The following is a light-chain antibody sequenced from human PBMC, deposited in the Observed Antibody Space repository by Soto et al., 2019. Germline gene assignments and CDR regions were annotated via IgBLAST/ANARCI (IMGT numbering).Light chain of an antibody. CDR1: QIISSY. CDR2: AAS. Sequence: DIQMTQSPSSLSASVGERVTITFRASQIISSYLNWYQQKPGKAPKLLIYAASSLQSGVPSRFSGSGSGTDFTLTISSLQPEDFATYYCQQSYSTPITFGQGTRLEI. CDR3: QQSYSTPIT. V-gene: IGKV1-39*01. J-gene: IGKJ5*01.